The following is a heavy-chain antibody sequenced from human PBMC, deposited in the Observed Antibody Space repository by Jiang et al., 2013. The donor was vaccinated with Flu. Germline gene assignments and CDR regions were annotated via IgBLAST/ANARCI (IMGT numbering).Heavy chain of an antibody. CDR3: ARRGIPVHIDY. D-gene: IGHD1-14*01. V-gene: IGHV4-39*01. Sequence: QPPGKGLEWIGSIYYSGSTYYNPSLKSRVTISVDTSKNQFSLKLSSVTAADTAVYYCARRGIPVHIDYWGQGTLVTVSS. J-gene: IGHJ4*02. CDR2: IYYSGST.